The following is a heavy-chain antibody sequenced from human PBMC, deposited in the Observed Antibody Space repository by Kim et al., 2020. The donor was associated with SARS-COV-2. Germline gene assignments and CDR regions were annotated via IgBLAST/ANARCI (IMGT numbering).Heavy chain of an antibody. D-gene: IGHD3-22*01. CDR3: ARGSITMIVVVITPYSYY. J-gene: IGHJ6*03. CDR1: GGSFSGYS. V-gene: IGHV4-34*01. Sequence: SETLSLTCAVYGGSFSGYSWSWIRQPPGKGLEWIGEINHSGSTNYNPSLKSRVTISVDTSKNQFSLKLSSVTAADTAVYYCARGSITMIVVVITPYSYY. CDR2: INHSGST.